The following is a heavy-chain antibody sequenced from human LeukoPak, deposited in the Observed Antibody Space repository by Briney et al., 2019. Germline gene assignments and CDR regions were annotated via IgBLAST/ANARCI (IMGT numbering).Heavy chain of an antibody. Sequence: SGPTLVNPTQTLTLTCTFSGFSLSTSRMCVSWIRQPPGKALEWLARIDWDDDKYYSTSLKTRLTISKDTSKNQVVLTMTNMDPVDTATYYCARVRTGYSYGSPSYYYYYMDVWGKGTTVTVSS. CDR1: GFSLSTSRMC. V-gene: IGHV2-70*11. CDR3: ARVRTGYSYGSPSYYYYYMDV. CDR2: IDWDDDK. J-gene: IGHJ6*03. D-gene: IGHD5-18*01.